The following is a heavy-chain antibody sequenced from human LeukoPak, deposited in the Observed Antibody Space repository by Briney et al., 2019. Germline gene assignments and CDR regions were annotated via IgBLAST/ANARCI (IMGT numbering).Heavy chain of an antibody. CDR3: ARGSTYYDSSGQVPFDY. J-gene: IGHJ4*02. Sequence: GGSLRLSCITSGFAFNTYAMHWVRQAPGKGLEWVSYISSSSSTIYYADSVKGRFTISRDNAKNSLYLQMNSLRAEDTAVYYCARGSTYYDSSGQVPFDYWGQGTLVTVSS. D-gene: IGHD3-22*01. CDR1: GFAFNTYA. CDR2: ISSSSSTI. V-gene: IGHV3-48*01.